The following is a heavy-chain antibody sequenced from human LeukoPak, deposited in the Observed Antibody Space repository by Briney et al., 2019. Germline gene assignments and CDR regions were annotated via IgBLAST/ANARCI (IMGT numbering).Heavy chain of an antibody. CDR3: ARLYYDFWSGYSPLDY. CDR2: ISAYNGNT. Sequence: ASAKVSCKASGYTFTSYGINWVRQAPGQGLEWMGWISAYNGNTNYAQKLQGRVTMTTDTSTSTAYMELRSLRSDDTAVYYCARLYYDFWSGYSPLDYWGQGTLVTVSS. J-gene: IGHJ4*02. V-gene: IGHV1-18*01. CDR1: GYTFTSYG. D-gene: IGHD3-3*01.